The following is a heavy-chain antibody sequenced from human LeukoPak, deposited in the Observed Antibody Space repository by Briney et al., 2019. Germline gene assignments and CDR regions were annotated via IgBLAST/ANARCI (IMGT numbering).Heavy chain of an antibody. CDR2: ISAYNGNT. V-gene: IGHV1-18*01. Sequence: ASAKVSCKASGYTFTSYGISWVRQAPGQGLEWMGWISAYNGNTNYAQKFQGRVTMTTDTSTSTAYMELRSLRSDDTAVYYCARDGYGGQSRTYYYYYGMDVWGQGTTVTVSS. CDR1: GYTFTSYG. J-gene: IGHJ6*02. CDR3: ARDGYGGQSRTYYYYYGMDV. D-gene: IGHD4-23*01.